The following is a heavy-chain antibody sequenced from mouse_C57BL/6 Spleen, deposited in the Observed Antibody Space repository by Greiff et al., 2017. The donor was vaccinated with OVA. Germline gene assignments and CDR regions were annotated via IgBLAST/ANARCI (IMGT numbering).Heavy chain of an antibody. V-gene: IGHV2-2*01. CDR2: IWSGGST. CDR3: AGRGWDGAMDY. Sequence: QVQLLQSGPGLVQPSQSLSITCTVSGFSFTSYGVHWVRQSPGKGLEWLGVIWSGGSTDYNAAFISRLSISTDNSKSTAFFKRSSLQADDTAIYYCAGRGWDGAMDYWGQGTSVTVSS. D-gene: IGHD4-1*01. CDR1: GFSFTSYG. J-gene: IGHJ4*01.